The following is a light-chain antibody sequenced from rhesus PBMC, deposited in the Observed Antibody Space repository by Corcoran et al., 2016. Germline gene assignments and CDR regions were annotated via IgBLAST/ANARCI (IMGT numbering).Light chain of an antibody. CDR2: YAN. J-gene: IGKJ2*01. CDR1: QGISRY. CDR3: QQGNSNPYS. V-gene: IGKV1-32*02. Sequence: DIQMSQSPSSLSASVGDRVTITCRASQGISRYLNWYQPKPGKAPKLLIYYANSLESGVPSRFSGSGYGTEFTLTISSLQPEDFATYYCQQGNSNPYSFGQGTKVEIK.